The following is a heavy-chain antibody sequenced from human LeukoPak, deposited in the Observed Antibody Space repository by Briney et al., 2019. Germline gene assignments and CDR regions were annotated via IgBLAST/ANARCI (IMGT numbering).Heavy chain of an antibody. CDR3: ARESIRGSSWDSFDY. J-gene: IGHJ4*02. Sequence: GGSLGLSCAASGFTFSTYEMNWVRQAPGKGRGWVSYISSSGSITYYADSVKGRFTISRDNAKSSMDLHIDSLRAEDTALYYCARESIRGSSWDSFDYWGRGTLVIVSS. V-gene: IGHV3-48*03. CDR1: GFTFSTYE. CDR2: ISSSGSIT. D-gene: IGHD6-13*01.